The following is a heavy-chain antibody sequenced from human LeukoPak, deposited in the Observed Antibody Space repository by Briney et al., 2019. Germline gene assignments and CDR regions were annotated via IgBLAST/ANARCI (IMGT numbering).Heavy chain of an antibody. CDR1: GGSFSGYY. CDR3: ARGFPTVTGENWFDP. CDR2: INHSGST. Sequence: SETLSLTCAVYGGSFSGYYWSWIRQPPGKGLEWIGEINHSGSTNYNPSLKSRVTISVDTSKNQFSLKLSSVTAADTAVYYCARGFPTVTGENWFDPWGQGTLVTVSS. V-gene: IGHV4-34*01. J-gene: IGHJ5*02. D-gene: IGHD4-17*01.